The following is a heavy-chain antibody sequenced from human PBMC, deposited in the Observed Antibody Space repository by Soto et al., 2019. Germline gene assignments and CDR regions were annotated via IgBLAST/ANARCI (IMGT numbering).Heavy chain of an antibody. CDR1: GGSISSYY. CDR2: IYYSGST. Sequence: SETLSLTCTVSGGSISSYYWSWIRQPPGKGLEWIGYIYYSGSTNYNPSLKSRVTISVDTSKNQFSLKLSSVTAADTAVYYCARHPFLNYDYIWGNNAFDIWGQGTMVTVSS. D-gene: IGHD3-16*01. CDR3: ARHPFLNYDYIWGNNAFDI. J-gene: IGHJ3*02. V-gene: IGHV4-59*08.